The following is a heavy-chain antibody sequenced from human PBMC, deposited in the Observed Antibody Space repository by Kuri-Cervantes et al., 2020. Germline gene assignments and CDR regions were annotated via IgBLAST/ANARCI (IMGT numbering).Heavy chain of an antibody. CDR2: IYHSGNT. Sequence: SQTLSLTCAVYGGSFSGYYWSWIRQPPGKGLEWIGSIYHSGNTYYNPSLKSRVTISVDRSKNQFSLKLSSVTAADTAMYYCARGVGYYYYYYMDVWGKGTTVTVSS. J-gene: IGHJ6*03. CDR1: GGSFSGYY. V-gene: IGHV4-34*01. CDR3: ARGVGYYYYYYMDV.